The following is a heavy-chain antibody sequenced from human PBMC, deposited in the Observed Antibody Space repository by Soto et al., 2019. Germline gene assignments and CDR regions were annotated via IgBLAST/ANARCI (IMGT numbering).Heavy chain of an antibody. CDR1: GFTFSTDG. D-gene: IGHD4-17*01. J-gene: IGHJ4*02. CDR2: ISYDGSYK. Sequence: QVQLVESGGGVVQPGRSLRLSCAASGFTFSTDGMHWVRQAPGKGLEWVAVISYDGSYKYYADSVKGRFAISRDNSKNTLYLQMNTSRAEDTAVYYCAKAVHYGAIDYWGQGTLVTVSS. V-gene: IGHV3-30*18. CDR3: AKAVHYGAIDY.